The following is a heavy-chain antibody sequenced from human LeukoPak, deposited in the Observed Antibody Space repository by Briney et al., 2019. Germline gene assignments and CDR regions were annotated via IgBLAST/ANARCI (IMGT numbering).Heavy chain of an antibody. Sequence: PGGSLRLSCAASGFTFDDYGMSWVRQAPGKGLEWVSGINWNGGSTGYADSVKGRFTISRDNAKNSLYLQMDSLRAEDTAVYYCVRDGMFSPFDYWGQGTLVTVSS. CDR2: INWNGGST. D-gene: IGHD3-10*02. V-gene: IGHV3-20*04. J-gene: IGHJ4*02. CDR1: GFTFDDYG. CDR3: VRDGMFSPFDY.